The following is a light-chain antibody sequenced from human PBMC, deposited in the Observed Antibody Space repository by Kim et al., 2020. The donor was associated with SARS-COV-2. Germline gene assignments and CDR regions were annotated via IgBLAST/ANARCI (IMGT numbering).Light chain of an antibody. J-gene: IGLJ1*01. Sequence: GKSITISCTGTSSYIGHYNYVSWFQQHPGKVPKLMIYDVSVRPSGVSNRFSGSKSGNTASLTLSGLQAEDEADYYCSSFTTSNTFVFGTGTKVTVL. CDR2: DVS. CDR3: SSFTTSNTFV. V-gene: IGLV2-14*04. CDR1: SSYIGHYNY.